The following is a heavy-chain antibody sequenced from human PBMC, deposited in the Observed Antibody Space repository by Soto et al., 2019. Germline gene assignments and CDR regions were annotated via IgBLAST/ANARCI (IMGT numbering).Heavy chain of an antibody. D-gene: IGHD4-17*01. CDR1: GFTFSSYA. J-gene: IGHJ4*02. V-gene: IGHV3-23*01. CDR2: ISGSGGST. Sequence: EVQLLESGGGLVQPGGSLRLSCAASGFTFSSYAMSWVRQAPGKGLEWVSAISGSGGSTYYADSVKGRFTISRDNSKNTLYVQMNSLRAEDTAVYYCAKNDYGDYTFDYWGQGTLVTVSS. CDR3: AKNDYGDYTFDY.